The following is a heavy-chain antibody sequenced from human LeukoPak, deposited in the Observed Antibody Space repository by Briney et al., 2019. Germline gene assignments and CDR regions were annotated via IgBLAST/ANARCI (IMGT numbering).Heavy chain of an antibody. CDR3: AKGVNSGWANFDY. J-gene: IGHJ4*02. D-gene: IGHD6-19*01. CDR1: GFTFSRHW. V-gene: IGHV3-23*01. CDR2: ISNSGGST. Sequence: PGGSLRLSCAASGFTFSRHWMHWVRQAPGKGLEWVSGISNSGGSTYYADSVKGRFTISRDNSKNTLHLQMNSLRAEDTAVYYCAKGVNSGWANFDYWGQGTLVTVSS.